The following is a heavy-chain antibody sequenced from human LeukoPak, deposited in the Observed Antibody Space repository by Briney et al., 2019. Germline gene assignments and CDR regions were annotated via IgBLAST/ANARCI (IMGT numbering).Heavy chain of an antibody. CDR3: ARESIAAAGIDY. J-gene: IGHJ4*02. D-gene: IGHD6-13*01. CDR1: GGSISSYY. CDR2: IYYSGST. V-gene: IGHV4-59*01. Sequence: SETLSLTCTVSGGSISSYYWSWIRQPPGKGLEWIGYIYYSGSTNYNPSLKSRVTISVDTSKNQFPLKLSSVTAADTAVYYCARESIAAAGIDYWGQGTLVTVSS.